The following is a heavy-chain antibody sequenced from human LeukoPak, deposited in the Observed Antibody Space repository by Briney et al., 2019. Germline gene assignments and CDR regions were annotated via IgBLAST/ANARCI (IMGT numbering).Heavy chain of an antibody. CDR3: ARSVVPAAKGTRWFDP. CDR2: IYYSGST. Sequence: PSETLSPTCTVSGGSISSYYWSWIRQPPGKGLEWIGYIYYSGSTYYNPSLKSRVTISVDRSKNQFSLKLSSVTAADTAVYYCARSVVPAAKGTRWFDPWGQGTLVTDSS. CDR1: GGSISSYY. J-gene: IGHJ5*02. V-gene: IGHV4-59*12. D-gene: IGHD2-2*01.